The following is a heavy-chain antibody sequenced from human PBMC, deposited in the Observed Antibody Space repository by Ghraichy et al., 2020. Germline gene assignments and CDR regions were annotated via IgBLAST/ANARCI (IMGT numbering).Heavy chain of an antibody. D-gene: IGHD3-3*01. Sequence: LSLTCAASGFTFSTYAMSWVRQAPGKGLEWVSTINDSGGSTYYADSVKGRFTISRDNSKNTLYLHMNSLRAEDTAVYYCAKAGEGAPFYDFWSGGDYWGQGTLVTVSS. CDR1: GFTFSTYA. CDR2: INDSGGST. CDR3: AKAGEGAPFYDFWSGGDY. V-gene: IGHV3-23*01. J-gene: IGHJ4*02.